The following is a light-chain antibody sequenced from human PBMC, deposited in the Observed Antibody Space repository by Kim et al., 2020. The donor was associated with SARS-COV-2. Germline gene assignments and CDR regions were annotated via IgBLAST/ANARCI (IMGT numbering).Light chain of an antibody. CDR3: METLQTPWT. V-gene: IGKV2-28*01. Sequence: DIVMTQSPLSLPVTPGEPASISCRSSQSLLHTNGYNCLDWYLQKPGQSPQLLIYLGSNRASGVPDRFSGSGSGTDFTLKISRVEADDVGVYYCMETLQTPWTFGQGTKVDIK. J-gene: IGKJ1*01. CDR1: QSLLHTNGYNC. CDR2: LGS.